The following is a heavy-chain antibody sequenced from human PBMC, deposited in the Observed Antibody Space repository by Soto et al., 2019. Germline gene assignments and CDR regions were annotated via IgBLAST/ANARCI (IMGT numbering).Heavy chain of an antibody. CDR1: GFTFSSYG. D-gene: IGHD2-15*01. V-gene: IGHV3-33*01. Sequence: QVQLVESGGGVVQPGRSLRLSCAASGFTFSSYGMHWVRQAPGKGLEWVAVIWYDGSNKYYADSVKGRFTISRDNSKNTMYLQMNSLRAEDTAVYYCAVSSGGGFDYWGQGTLVTVSS. CDR3: AVSSGGGFDY. CDR2: IWYDGSNK. J-gene: IGHJ4*02.